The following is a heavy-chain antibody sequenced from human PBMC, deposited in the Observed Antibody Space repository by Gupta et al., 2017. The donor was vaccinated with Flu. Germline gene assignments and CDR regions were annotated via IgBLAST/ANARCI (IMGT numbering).Heavy chain of an antibody. V-gene: IGHV4-31*03. CDR2: IFFLGNT. CDR1: GGSVRSSAYY. J-gene: IGHJ3*02. Sequence: QVQLQESGPGLVKPSQTLSLTCSVSGGSVRSSAYYWSWIRQLPGKGPEWIGHIFFLGNTFYNPSLQSRLTILVDTSKNQFSLRLTSVTAADTAVYYCARVTKEAGDAFEIWGQGTLVTVSS. CDR3: ARVTKEAGDAFEI. D-gene: IGHD6-13*01.